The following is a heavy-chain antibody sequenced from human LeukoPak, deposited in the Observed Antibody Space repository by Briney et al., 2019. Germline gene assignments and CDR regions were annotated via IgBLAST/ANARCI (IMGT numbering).Heavy chain of an antibody. CDR1: GGSISSGDYY. D-gene: IGHD2-21*02. V-gene: IGHV4-30-4*01. CDR3: ARVDGDSLFDY. J-gene: IGHJ4*02. Sequence: SGTLSLTCTVSGGSISSGDYYWSWIRQPPGKGLEWIGYIYYSGSTYYNPSLKSRVTISVDTSKNQFSLKLSSVTAADTAVYYCARVDGDSLFDYWGQGTLVTVSS. CDR2: IYYSGST.